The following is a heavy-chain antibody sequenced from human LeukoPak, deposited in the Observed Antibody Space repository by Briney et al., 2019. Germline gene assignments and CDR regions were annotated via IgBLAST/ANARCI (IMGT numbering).Heavy chain of an antibody. D-gene: IGHD3-3*01. CDR2: IKQDRSEK. CDR1: GFTFSSYW. CDR3: ARAGRGIFGVVIISAMDV. Sequence: GGSLRLSCAASGFTFSSYWMSWVRQAPGKGREWVANIKQDRSEKYYVDSVKGRFTISRDNAKNSLYLQMNSLRAEDTAVYYCARAGRGIFGVVIISAMDVWGQGTTVTVSS. V-gene: IGHV3-7*01. J-gene: IGHJ6*02.